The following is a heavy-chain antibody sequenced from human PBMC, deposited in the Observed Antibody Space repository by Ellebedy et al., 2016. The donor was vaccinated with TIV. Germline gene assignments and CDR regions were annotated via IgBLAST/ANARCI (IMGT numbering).Heavy chain of an antibody. D-gene: IGHD1-26*01. CDR1: GFTFSNAW. CDR2: IKSKIDGGTT. Sequence: GESLKISCAASGFTFSNAWMSWVRQAPGKGLEWVGRIKSKIDGGTTAYAAPVKGRFTISRDDSQHTLYLQMNSLKAVDTAVYYCTTDRRGSYDIPLDIWGQGTMVSVSS. CDR3: TTDRRGSYDIPLDI. J-gene: IGHJ3*02. V-gene: IGHV3-15*01.